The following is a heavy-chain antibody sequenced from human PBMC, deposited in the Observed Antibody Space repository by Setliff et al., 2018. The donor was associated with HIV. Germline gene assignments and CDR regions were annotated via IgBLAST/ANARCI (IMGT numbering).Heavy chain of an antibody. CDR1: GFSFSSYW. D-gene: IGHD5-18*01. V-gene: IGHV3-74*01. CDR3: ARDQWGYSYGYYYYYYMDV. Sequence: PGGSLRLSCAASGFSFSSYWMHWVRQAPGKGLVWVSRINTDGSSTSYADSVKGRFTISRDNAKNTLYLQMNSLRAEDTAVYYCARDQWGYSYGYYYYYYMDVWGKGTTVTVSS. CDR2: INTDGSST. J-gene: IGHJ6*03.